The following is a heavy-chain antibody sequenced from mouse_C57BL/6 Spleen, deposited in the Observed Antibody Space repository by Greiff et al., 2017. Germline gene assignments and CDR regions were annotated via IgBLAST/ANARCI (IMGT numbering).Heavy chain of an antibody. CDR3: AKDDGQYYFDY. D-gene: IGHD2-3*01. Sequence: QVQLKESGPGLVAPSQSLSITCTVSGFSLTSYGVSWVRQPPGKGLEWLGVIWGDGITNYHSALISRLSISKDNSKSQVFLKLSSLQTDDTATYYCAKDDGQYYFDYWGQGTTLTVSS. CDR2: IWGDGIT. CDR1: GFSLTSYG. V-gene: IGHV2-3*01. J-gene: IGHJ2*01.